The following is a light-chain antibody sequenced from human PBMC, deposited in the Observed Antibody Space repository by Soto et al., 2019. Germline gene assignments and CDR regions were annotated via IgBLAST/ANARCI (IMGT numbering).Light chain of an antibody. CDR2: GAS. J-gene: IGKJ1*01. V-gene: IGKV3-20*01. CDR3: QQYGSSGT. Sequence: EIVLTQSPGTLSLSPWERATLSCRASQSVSSSYLAWYQQKPGQAPRLLIYGASSRATGIPDRFSGSGSGTDFTLTISRLEAEDFAVYYCQQYGSSGTFGQGTKVDIK. CDR1: QSVSSSY.